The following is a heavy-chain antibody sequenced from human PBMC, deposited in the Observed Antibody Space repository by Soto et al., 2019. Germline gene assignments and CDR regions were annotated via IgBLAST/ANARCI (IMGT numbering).Heavy chain of an antibody. J-gene: IGHJ4*02. V-gene: IGHV1-18*01. CDR1: GYTFSNYG. Sequence: ASVKVSCKASGYTFSNYGITWVRQAPGQGLEWMGWISAYNANTNYAQKLQGRVTMTTDTSTSTAYMELRSLRSDDTAVYYCAIDSPPPREWGQGTLVTASS. CDR2: ISAYNANT. CDR3: AIDSPPPRE.